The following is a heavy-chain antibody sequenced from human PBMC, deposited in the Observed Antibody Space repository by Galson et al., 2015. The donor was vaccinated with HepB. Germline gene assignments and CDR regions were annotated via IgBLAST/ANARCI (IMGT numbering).Heavy chain of an antibody. CDR3: AKDQYSSWLQWGHSALFDY. CDR1: GFTFSSYA. V-gene: IGHV3-23*01. CDR2: ISGSGGST. J-gene: IGHJ4*02. Sequence: SLRLSCAASGFTFSSYAMSWVRQAPGKGLEWVSAISGSGGSTYYADSVKGRFTISRDNSKNTLYLQMNSLRAEDTAVYYCAKDQYSSWLQWGHSALFDYWGQGTLVTVSS. D-gene: IGHD5-24*01.